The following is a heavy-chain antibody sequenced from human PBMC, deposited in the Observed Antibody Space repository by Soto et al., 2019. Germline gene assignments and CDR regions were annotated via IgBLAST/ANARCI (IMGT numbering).Heavy chain of an antibody. CDR1: GGSISSYY. V-gene: IGHV4-59*01. CDR2: IYYSGST. Sequence: SETLSLTCTVSGGSISSYYWSWIRQPPGKGLEWIGYIYYSGSTNYNPSLKSRVTISVDTSKNQFSLKLSSVTAADTAVYYCARFTYYDFWSGYYRAEYFGYWGQGNLVTVSS. J-gene: IGHJ4*02. D-gene: IGHD3-3*01. CDR3: ARFTYYDFWSGYYRAEYFGY.